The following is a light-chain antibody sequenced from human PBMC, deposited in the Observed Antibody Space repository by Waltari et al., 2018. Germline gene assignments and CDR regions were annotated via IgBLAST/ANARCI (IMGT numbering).Light chain of an antibody. Sequence: DIVMTQSPLSLSVTPGEPAAISCRASESLLRSNGYNYLDWYVQKSGHSPQLLMYLGSIRASGVPDRFSGGGSDTDFTLKISKVEPEDVGVYYCMQRLEVPRTFGQGTKVEVK. CDR2: LGS. J-gene: IGKJ1*01. CDR1: ESLLRSNGYNY. CDR3: MQRLEVPRT. V-gene: IGKV2-28*01.